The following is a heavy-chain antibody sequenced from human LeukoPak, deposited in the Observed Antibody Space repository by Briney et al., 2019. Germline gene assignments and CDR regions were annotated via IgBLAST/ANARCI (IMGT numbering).Heavy chain of an antibody. J-gene: IGHJ4*02. V-gene: IGHV3-64*01. Sequence: GSLRLSCAASGFTFSSYAMHWVRQAPGKGLEYVSAISSNGGSTYYANSVKGRFTISRDNSKNTLYLQMGSLRAEDMAVYYCARVERSSGYYYGYWGQGTLVTVSS. D-gene: IGHD3-22*01. CDR1: GFTFSSYA. CDR2: ISSNGGST. CDR3: ARVERSSGYYYGY.